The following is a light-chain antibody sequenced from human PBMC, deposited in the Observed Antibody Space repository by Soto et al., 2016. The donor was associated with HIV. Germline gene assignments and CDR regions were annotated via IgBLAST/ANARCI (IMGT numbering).Light chain of an antibody. CDR1: QMINSY. CDR2: AAS. Sequence: DIQMTQSPSSLSASIGDRVTITCRASQMINSYLNWYQQKPGKAPKLLICAASSLQVGVPSRFSGSRSGTDFSLTISNVQVEDFATYYCQQSYSISLTFGQGTRLEI. V-gene: IGKV1-39*01. CDR3: QQSYSISLT. J-gene: IGKJ5*01.